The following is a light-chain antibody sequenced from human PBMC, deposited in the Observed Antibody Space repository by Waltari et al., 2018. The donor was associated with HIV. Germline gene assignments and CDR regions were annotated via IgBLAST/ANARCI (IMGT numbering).Light chain of an antibody. J-gene: IGLJ3*02. CDR2: YKSDSDK. CDR3: MIWHSSAWV. Sequence: QAVLTQPASLSASPGASASLTCTLRRGINVGTHTIYCYQQKPGSPPQYLLRYKSDSDKQQGSGVPSRFSGSKDASANAGILLISGLQSEDEADYYCMIWHSSAWVFGGGTKLTVL. V-gene: IGLV5-45*01. CDR1: RGINVGTHT.